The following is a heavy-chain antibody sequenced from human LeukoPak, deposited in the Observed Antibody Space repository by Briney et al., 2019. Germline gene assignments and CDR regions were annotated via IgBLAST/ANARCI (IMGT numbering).Heavy chain of an antibody. V-gene: IGHV4-4*07. CDR3: ARSEINDYMRF. Sequence: SETESLTCTVSGGSISSYYWSWIRQPAGKGLEWIGRIYTSGSTNYNPSLKSRLTMSVDTSKNQFSLKMRSVTAADTAIYYCARSEINDYMRFWGQGILVTVSS. CDR2: IYTSGST. J-gene: IGHJ4*02. CDR1: GGSISSYY. D-gene: IGHD4-11*01.